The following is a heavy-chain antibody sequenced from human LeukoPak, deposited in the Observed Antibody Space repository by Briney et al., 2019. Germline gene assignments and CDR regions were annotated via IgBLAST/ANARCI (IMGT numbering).Heavy chain of an antibody. CDR2: INHSGST. D-gene: IGHD3-22*01. Sequence: PSETLSLTCAVYGGSFSGYYWSWIRQPPGKGLEWIGEINHSGSTNYNPSLKSRVTISVDTSKNQFSLKLSSVTAADTAVYYCARASGYYDSSGYYYVDAEYFQHWGQGTLVTVSS. V-gene: IGHV4-34*01. CDR3: ARASGYYDSSGYYYVDAEYFQH. J-gene: IGHJ1*01. CDR1: GGSFSGYY.